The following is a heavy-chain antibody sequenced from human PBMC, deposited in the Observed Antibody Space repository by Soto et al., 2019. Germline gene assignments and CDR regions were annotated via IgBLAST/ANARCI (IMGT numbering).Heavy chain of an antibody. CDR2: IYYSGST. D-gene: IGHD5-12*01. V-gene: IGHV4-39*01. Sequence: SETLSLTCTVSGGSISSSSYCWGWIRQPPGKGLEWIGSIYYSGSTYYNPSLKSRVTISVDTSKNQFSLELSSVTAADTAVYYCARPRGSNDAFDIWGQGTMVTVSS. J-gene: IGHJ3*02. CDR3: ARPRGSNDAFDI. CDR1: GGSISSSSYC.